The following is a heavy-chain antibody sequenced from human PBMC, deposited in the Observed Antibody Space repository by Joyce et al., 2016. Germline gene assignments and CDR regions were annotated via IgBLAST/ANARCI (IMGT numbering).Heavy chain of an antibody. CDR1: GLTFSNYA. V-gene: IGHV3-23*01. D-gene: IGHD5-24*01. CDR2: ISGTGGST. CDR3: ANTITGFYYYYHGMDV. J-gene: IGHJ6*02. Sequence: EVQLLESGGGLVQPGVSLSLSCAASGLTFSNYAMGWVRQAPGKGLQWVSAISGTGGSTYCTESVKGRFTISRDNSKNTLVLQMNSLRSEETAVYYCANTITGFYYYYHGMDVWGQGTTVTVSS.